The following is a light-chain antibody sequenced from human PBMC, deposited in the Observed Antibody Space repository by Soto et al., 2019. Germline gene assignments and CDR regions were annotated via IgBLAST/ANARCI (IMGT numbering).Light chain of an antibody. Sequence: EIVMTQSPATLSVSPGERATLSCRASQSVSGRYLAWYQQKPGQAPRLLISGASSRATGIPDRFSGSGSGTDFTLTISRLEPEDFAVYYCQQHDILPITFGQGTRLEI. CDR2: GAS. V-gene: IGKV3-20*01. CDR1: QSVSGRY. J-gene: IGKJ5*01. CDR3: QQHDILPIT.